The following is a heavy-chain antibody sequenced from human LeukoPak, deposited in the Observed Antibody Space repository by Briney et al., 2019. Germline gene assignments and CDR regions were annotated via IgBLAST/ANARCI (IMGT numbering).Heavy chain of an antibody. Sequence: GASVKVSCKVSGYTLTELSMHWVRQAPGKGLEWMGGFDPEDGETIYAQKFQGRVTMTEDSSTDTAYMELSSLRSEDTAVYYCATGSLGYSYALFDYWGQGTLVTVSS. V-gene: IGHV1-24*01. CDR2: FDPEDGET. CDR3: ATGSLGYSYALFDY. CDR1: GYTLTELS. D-gene: IGHD5-18*01. J-gene: IGHJ4*02.